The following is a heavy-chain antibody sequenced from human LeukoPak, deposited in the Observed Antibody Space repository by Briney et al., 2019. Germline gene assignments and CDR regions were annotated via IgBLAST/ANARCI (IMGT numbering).Heavy chain of an antibody. CDR3: ARDRGIAVAGTIVWYYYYGMDV. CDR1: GYTFTGYY. CDR2: INPNSGGT. D-gene: IGHD6-19*01. J-gene: IGHJ6*02. Sequence: ASVKVSCKASGYTFTGYYMCWVRQAPGQGLEWMGWINPNSGGTNYAQTFQGRVTMTRDTSISTAYMELSRLRSDDTAVYYCARDRGIAVAGTIVWYYYYGMDVWGQGTTVTVSS. V-gene: IGHV1-2*02.